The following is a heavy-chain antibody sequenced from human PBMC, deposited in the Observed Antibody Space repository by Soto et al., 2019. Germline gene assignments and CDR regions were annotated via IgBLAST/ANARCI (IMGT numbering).Heavy chain of an antibody. CDR1: GFTFSDYY. CDR2: ISSSGDAI. J-gene: IGHJ3*02. D-gene: IGHD4-17*01. V-gene: IGHV3-11*01. CDR3: ARDSYGPHI. Sequence: GGSLRLSCAASGFTFSDYYMTWIRQAPGKGLEWVSFISSSGDAISYADSVKGRFTISRDNAKNSLYLQMNGLRVEDTAVYYCARDSYGPHIWGQGTMVTVSS.